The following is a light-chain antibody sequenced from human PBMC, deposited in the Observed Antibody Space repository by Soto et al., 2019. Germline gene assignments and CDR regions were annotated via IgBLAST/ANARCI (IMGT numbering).Light chain of an antibody. V-gene: IGLV3-1*01. CDR1: KLGDKY. CDR3: QAWDSSVV. J-gene: IGLJ2*01. Sequence: SYELTQPPSVSVSPGQTASITRSGDKLGDKYACWYQQKPGQSPVLVIYQDSKRPSGIPERFSGSNSGNTATLTISGTQAMDEADYYCQAWDSSVVFGGGTQLTVL. CDR2: QDS.